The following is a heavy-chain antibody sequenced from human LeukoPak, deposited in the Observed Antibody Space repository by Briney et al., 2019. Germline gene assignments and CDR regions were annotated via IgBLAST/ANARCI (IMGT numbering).Heavy chain of an antibody. CDR1: GGSISSGSYY. D-gene: IGHD4-17*01. CDR3: AREGYGDYARISGFDY. J-gene: IGHJ4*02. CDR2: IYTSGST. V-gene: IGHV4-61*02. Sequence: SQTLSLTCTVSGGSISSGSYYWSWIRQPAGKGLEWIGRIYTSGSTNYNPSLKSRVTISVDTSKNQFSLKLSSVTAADTAVYCCAREGYGDYARISGFDYWGQGTLVTVSS.